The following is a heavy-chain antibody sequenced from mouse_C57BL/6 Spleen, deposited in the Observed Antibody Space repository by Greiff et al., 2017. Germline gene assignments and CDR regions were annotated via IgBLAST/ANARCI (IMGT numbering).Heavy chain of an antibody. CDR2: IYPGDGDT. V-gene: IGHV1-80*01. CDR3: ARSYYGYDVDY. CDR1: GYAFSSYW. D-gene: IGHD2-9*01. J-gene: IGHJ2*01. Sequence: QVQLKPSGAELVKPGASVKISCKASGYAFSSYWMNWVKQRPGKGLEGIGQIYPGDGDTNYNGKFKGKATLTADKSSSTAYMQLSSLTSEDSAVYFCARSYYGYDVDYWGQGTTLTVSS.